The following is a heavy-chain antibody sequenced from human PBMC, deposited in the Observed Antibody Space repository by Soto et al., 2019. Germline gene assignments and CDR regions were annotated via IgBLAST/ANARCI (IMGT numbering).Heavy chain of an antibody. CDR2: INAGNGNT. CDR3: ARGQDIVLVPAAMDY. J-gene: IGHJ4*02. Sequence: EASVKVSCKASGYTFTSYAMHWVRQAPGQRLEWMGWINAGNGNTKYSQKFQGRVTITRDTSASTAYMELSSLRSEDTAVYYCARGQDIVLVPAAMDYWGQGTLVTVPQ. D-gene: IGHD2-2*01. CDR1: GYTFTSYA. V-gene: IGHV1-3*01.